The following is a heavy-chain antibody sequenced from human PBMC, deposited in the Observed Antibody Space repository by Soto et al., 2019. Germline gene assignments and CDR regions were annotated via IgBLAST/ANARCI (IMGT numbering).Heavy chain of an antibody. J-gene: IGHJ6*02. CDR2: IYYSGST. CDR1: GGSISSGRFY. V-gene: IGHV4-39*07. Sequence: KPSETLSLTCTVSGGSISSGRFYWSWIRQPPGKGLEWIGSIYYSGSTYYNPSLKSRVTISVDTSKNQFSLKLSSVTAADTAVYYCSRDPSLVSRGPYYYYYGMDVWGQGTTVTVSS. CDR3: SRDPSLVSRGPYYYYYGMDV. D-gene: IGHD2-2*01.